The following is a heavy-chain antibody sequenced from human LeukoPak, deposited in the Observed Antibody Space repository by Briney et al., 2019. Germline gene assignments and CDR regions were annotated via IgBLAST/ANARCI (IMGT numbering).Heavy chain of an antibody. Sequence: QTGGSLRLSYAASGFTFSSYAMSWVRQAPGKGLEWVSAISGSGGSTYYADSVKGRFTISRDNSKNTLYLQMNSLRAEDTAVYYCAKDLEDTMVWEPNFDYWGQGTLVTVSS. D-gene: IGHD3-10*01. CDR1: GFTFSSYA. CDR3: AKDLEDTMVWEPNFDY. CDR2: ISGSGGST. V-gene: IGHV3-23*01. J-gene: IGHJ4*02.